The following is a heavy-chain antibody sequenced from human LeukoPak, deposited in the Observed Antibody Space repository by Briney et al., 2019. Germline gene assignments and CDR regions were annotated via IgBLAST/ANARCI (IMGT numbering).Heavy chain of an antibody. CDR3: AKDRAQQLVLDF. CDR2: INTDASRT. V-gene: IGHV3-74*01. J-gene: IGHJ4*02. Sequence: PGGSLRLSCTGSGFTFSSYWMHWVRQAPGKGLVWVSHINTDASRTDYADSVKGRFTISRDNSKNTLFLQMNSLRAEDTAVYYCAKDRAQQLVLDFWGQGTLVTVSS. D-gene: IGHD6-13*01. CDR1: GFTFSSYW.